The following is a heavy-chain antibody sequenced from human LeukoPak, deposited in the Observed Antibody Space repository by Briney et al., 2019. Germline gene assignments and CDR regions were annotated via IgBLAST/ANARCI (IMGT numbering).Heavy chain of an antibody. J-gene: IGHJ4*02. D-gene: IGHD2-15*01. CDR3: ARGRGCSGGTCYFDF. Sequence: GTSLRLSCAASGFIFRNYGMHWVRQAPGKGLEWVAIIWSDESNHYYADSVKGRFAISRDISKNTLYLQMNSLRAEDTAVYYCARGRGCSGGTCYFDFWGQGTQVTVSS. CDR2: IWSDESNH. V-gene: IGHV3-33*01. CDR1: GFIFRNYG.